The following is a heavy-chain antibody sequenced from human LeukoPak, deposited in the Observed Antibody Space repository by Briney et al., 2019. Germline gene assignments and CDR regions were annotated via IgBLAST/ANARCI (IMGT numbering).Heavy chain of an antibody. CDR2: IQNDGSNE. CDR1: GFTFSSYR. Sequence: GGSLRLSCAASGFTFSSYRMHWVRQAPGKGLEWVAYIQNDGSNEQYADSVKGRFSISRDSSKNILYLQMNSLRAEDTAVYYCARDRYSSGWYSCWGQGTLVTVSS. D-gene: IGHD6-19*01. V-gene: IGHV3-30*02. CDR3: ARDRYSSGWYSC. J-gene: IGHJ4*02.